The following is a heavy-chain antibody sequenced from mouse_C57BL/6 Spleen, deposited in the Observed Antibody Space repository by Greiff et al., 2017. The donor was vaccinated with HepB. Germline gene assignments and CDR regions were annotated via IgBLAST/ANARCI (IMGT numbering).Heavy chain of an antibody. CDR2: IYPGDGDT. D-gene: IGHD2-3*01. Sequence: VQLQQSGPELVKPGASVKISCKASGYAFSSSWMNWVKQRPGKGLEWIGRIYPGDGDTNYNGKFKGKATLTADKSSSTAYLQLSSLTSEDSAVYCWAGDDGYAYWGQGTLVTVSA. J-gene: IGHJ3*01. CDR3: AGDDGYAY. V-gene: IGHV1-82*01. CDR1: GYAFSSSW.